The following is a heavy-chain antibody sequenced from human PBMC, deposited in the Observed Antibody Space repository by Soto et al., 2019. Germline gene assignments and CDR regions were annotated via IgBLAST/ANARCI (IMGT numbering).Heavy chain of an antibody. CDR1: GYTFSSYS. CDR3: ARIGSSYNHFDY. D-gene: IGHD2-15*01. Sequence: GECLKSSCEGSGYTFSSYSIGWVRQMPGKGLEWMGIIYPDDSDTRYSPSFRGQVTISVDKSISRAYLQWSSLKASDSAMYFCARIGSSYNHFDYWGRGTLVPVSP. J-gene: IGHJ4*01. CDR2: IYPDDSDT. V-gene: IGHV5-51*01.